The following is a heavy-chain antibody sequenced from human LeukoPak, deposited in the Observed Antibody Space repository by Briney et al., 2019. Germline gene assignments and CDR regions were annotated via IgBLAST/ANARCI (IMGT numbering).Heavy chain of an antibody. D-gene: IGHD2-2*01. V-gene: IGHV3-53*01. CDR1: GLSFSNFW. J-gene: IGHJ4*02. Sequence: TGGSLRLSCAVSGLSFSNFWMSWVRQAPGKGLEWVSVIYSDDSAYYADSVKGRFTISRDSSKNTVYLQMNSLRLEDTAVYYCARGYCSGTTCPTIDYWGQGTLVTVSS. CDR2: IYSDDSA. CDR3: ARGYCSGTTCPTIDY.